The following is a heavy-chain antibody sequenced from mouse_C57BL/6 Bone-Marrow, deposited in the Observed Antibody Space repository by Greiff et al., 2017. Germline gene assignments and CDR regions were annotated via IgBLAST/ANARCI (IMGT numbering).Heavy chain of an antibody. V-gene: IGHV14-3*01. CDR1: GFNIKNTY. Sequence: EVQLQESVAELVRPGASVKLSCTASGFNIKNTYMHWVKQRPEQGLEWIGRIDPANGNTKYAPTFQGKATITADTSSNTAYLQLSSLTSEDTAIYYCARGDMGYDDWFAYWGQGTLVTVSA. J-gene: IGHJ3*01. CDR2: IDPANGNT. D-gene: IGHD2-2*01. CDR3: ARGDMGYDDWFAY.